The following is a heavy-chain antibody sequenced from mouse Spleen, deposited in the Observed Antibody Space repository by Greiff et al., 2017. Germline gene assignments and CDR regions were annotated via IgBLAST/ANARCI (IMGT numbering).Heavy chain of an antibody. D-gene: IGHD2-14*01. CDR1: GFTFTDYY. V-gene: IGHV7-3*01. J-gene: IGHJ2*01. CDR3: ARFYRSHFDY. CDR2: IRNKANGYTT. Sequence: DVKLQESGGGLVQPGGSLSLSCAASGFTFTDYYMSWVRQPPGKALEWLGFIRNKANGYTTEYSASVKGRFTISRDNSQSILYLQMNALRAEDSATYYCARFYRSHFDYWGQGTTLTVSS.